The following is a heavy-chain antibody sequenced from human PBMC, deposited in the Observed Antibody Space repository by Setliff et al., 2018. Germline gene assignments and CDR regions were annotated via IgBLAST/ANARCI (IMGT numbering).Heavy chain of an antibody. Sequence: GASVKVSCKASGYTFTNHYMHWVRQAPGQGLEWMGMINPGGGSTTYAQKFQGRVTMTRDTSTSTVYMELSSLRTEDTAVYYCARGYYDSYVRYYVVGDYWGQGTPVTVSS. CDR3: ARGYYDSYVRYYVVGDY. CDR1: GYTFTNHY. CDR2: INPGGGST. J-gene: IGHJ4*02. D-gene: IGHD3-22*01. V-gene: IGHV1-46*01.